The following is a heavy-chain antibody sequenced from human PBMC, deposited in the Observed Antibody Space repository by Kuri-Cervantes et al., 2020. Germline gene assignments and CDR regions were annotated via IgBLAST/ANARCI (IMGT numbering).Heavy chain of an antibody. CDR1: GFTFSNAW. J-gene: IGHJ3*02. V-gene: IGHV3-11*01. CDR2: ISSSGSTI. Sequence: GGSLRLSCAASGFTFSNAWMSWIRQAPGKGLEWVSYISSSGSTIYYADSVKGRFTISRDNAKNSLYLQMNSLRAEDTAVYYCARRDLHDAFDIWGQGTMVTVSS. CDR3: ARRDLHDAFDI.